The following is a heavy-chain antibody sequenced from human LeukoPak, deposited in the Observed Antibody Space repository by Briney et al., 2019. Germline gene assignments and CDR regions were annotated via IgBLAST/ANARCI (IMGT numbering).Heavy chain of an antibody. CDR1: GGSISSYY. V-gene: IGHV4-4*07. CDR3: ARVVPDFGDYYYYMDV. Sequence: SETLSLTCTVSGGSISSYYWSWIRQPAGKGLEWIGRIYTSGSTNYNPSLKSRVTISVDTSKNQFSLKLSSVTAADTAVYYCARVVPDFGDYYYYMDVWGKGTTVTVSS. D-gene: IGHD3-16*01. J-gene: IGHJ6*03. CDR2: IYTSGST.